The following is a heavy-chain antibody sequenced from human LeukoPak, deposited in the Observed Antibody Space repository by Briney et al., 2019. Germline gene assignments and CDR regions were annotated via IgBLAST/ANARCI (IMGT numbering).Heavy chain of an antibody. J-gene: IGHJ3*02. CDR2: IYSGAST. D-gene: IGHD3-22*01. V-gene: IGHV3-53*04. CDR3: ARGHYSDRSPSYAFHM. CDR1: GFSVSGNY. Sequence: GGSLILSCVASGFSVSGNYMTWIRQAPGKGLEWVSGIYSGASTQYADSVKGRFTIFRLNSNNTLYLHMSSLREDDTAVYYCARGHYSDRSPSYAFHMWGQGTMVTVSS.